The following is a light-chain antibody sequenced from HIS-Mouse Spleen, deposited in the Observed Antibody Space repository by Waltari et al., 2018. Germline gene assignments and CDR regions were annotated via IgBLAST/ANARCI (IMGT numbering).Light chain of an antibody. J-gene: IGKJ4*01. Sequence: DIVMTPSPDSLAVSLVQKAPITCKASQSVLYITHNKYYLAWYQQNPGQPPKLLIYWASTREAGVPDRFSGSGSGTDFTLTISSLQAEDVAVYYCQQYYSTPLTFGGGTKVEIK. CDR2: WAS. V-gene: IGKV4-1*01. CDR1: QSVLYITHNKYY. CDR3: QQYYSTPLT.